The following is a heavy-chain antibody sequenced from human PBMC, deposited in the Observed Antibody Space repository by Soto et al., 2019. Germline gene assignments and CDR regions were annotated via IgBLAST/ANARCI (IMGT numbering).Heavy chain of an antibody. D-gene: IGHD3-3*01. CDR2: INPDGGST. V-gene: IGHV1-46*01. Sequence: QVQLVQSGAEVKKPGASVMLSCKASGYTFTSYYMHWVRQAPGPGLEWMGIINPDGGSTRYAQKCQGSVTMTRDTSTRTFHMELSSRRSEDTAMYYGAKAPRGGVIITTYSAHIDYWGQGTLVTLSS. J-gene: IGHJ4*02. CDR3: AKAPRGGVIITTYSAHIDY. CDR1: GYTFTSYY.